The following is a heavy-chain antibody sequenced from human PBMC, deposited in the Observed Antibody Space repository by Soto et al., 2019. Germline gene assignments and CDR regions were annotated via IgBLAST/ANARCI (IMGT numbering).Heavy chain of an antibody. Sequence: PGESLKISCKGSGFTFAIYWIGWVRQMPGKGLEWMGVIYPRDSDTRYSPSFQGQVTISADKSISTAYLQWSTLQASDTAVYYCARASPAADLPCYYGMDVWGQGTTVAVSS. J-gene: IGHJ6*02. CDR1: GFTFAIYW. D-gene: IGHD2-15*01. CDR3: ARASPAADLPCYYGMDV. CDR2: IYPRDSDT. V-gene: IGHV5-51*01.